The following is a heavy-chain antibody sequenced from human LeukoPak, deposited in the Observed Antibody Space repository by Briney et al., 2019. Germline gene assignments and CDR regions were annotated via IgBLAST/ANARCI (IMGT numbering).Heavy chain of an antibody. J-gene: IGHJ5*02. CDR1: GYSISSGYY. V-gene: IGHV4-38-2*02. Sequence: PSETLSLTCTVSGYSISSGYYWGWIRQPPGKGLEWIGSIYYSGSTHYNPSLKSRVTISVDMSKNQFSLKLSSVTAADTAVYYCARDHNQYYYGSGVSGGWFDPWGQGTLVTVSS. CDR2: IYYSGST. CDR3: ARDHNQYYYGSGVSGGWFDP. D-gene: IGHD3-10*01.